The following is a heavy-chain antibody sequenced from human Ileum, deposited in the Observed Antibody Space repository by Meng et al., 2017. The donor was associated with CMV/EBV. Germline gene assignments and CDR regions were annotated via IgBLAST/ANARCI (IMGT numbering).Heavy chain of an antibody. D-gene: IGHD4/OR15-4a*01. Sequence: VSGGSDSRGSYYWNWSRQPPGKGMKWIGYIYYTGSTDYSPSLKSRVTISVDTSKNQFSLRLRAVTAADTAVYYCARSEGIALVPDSWGQGTLVTVSS. V-gene: IGHV4-61*01. CDR1: GGSDSRGSYY. CDR3: ARSEGIALVPDS. CDR2: IYYTGST. J-gene: IGHJ4*02.